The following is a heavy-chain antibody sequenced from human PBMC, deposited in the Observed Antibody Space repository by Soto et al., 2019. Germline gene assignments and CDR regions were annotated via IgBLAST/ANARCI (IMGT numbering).Heavy chain of an antibody. Sequence: EVQLVESGGGLVQPGGSLRLSCAASGFTFSSYEMNWVRQAPGKGLEWVSYISSSGSTIYYADSVKGRFTISRDNAKNSLYLQLKRLRAEDTAVYYCARGGVQDNYYYYGMDVWGQWTTVTVSS. J-gene: IGHJ6*02. CDR1: GFTFSSYE. CDR2: ISSSGSTI. D-gene: IGHD1-1*01. V-gene: IGHV3-48*03. CDR3: ARGGVQDNYYYYGMDV.